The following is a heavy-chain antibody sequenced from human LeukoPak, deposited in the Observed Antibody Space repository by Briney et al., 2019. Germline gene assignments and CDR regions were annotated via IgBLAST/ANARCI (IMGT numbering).Heavy chain of an antibody. CDR3: AELGITMIGGV. J-gene: IGHJ6*04. CDR2: ISSSSSYI. Sequence: GGSLRLSCAASGFTFSSYEVNWVRQAPGKGLEWASFISSSSSYIYYADSMKGRFTISRDNAKNSLYLQMNSLRAEDTAVYYCAELGITMIGGVWGKGTTVTISS. D-gene: IGHD3-10*02. V-gene: IGHV3-21*01. CDR1: GFTFSSYE.